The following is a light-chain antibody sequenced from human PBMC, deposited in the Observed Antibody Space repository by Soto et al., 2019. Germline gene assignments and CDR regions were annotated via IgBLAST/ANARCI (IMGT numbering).Light chain of an antibody. V-gene: IGLV2-14*03. J-gene: IGLJ1*01. CDR3: ISYTSSATYV. CDR2: GVN. CDR1: SIDVGAYNY. Sequence: QSSLTQPAYVSGSTGQSMSIPCPGTSIDVGAYNYVSWYQQHPGKAPKLIIYGVNNRPSGISDRFSGSKSGNTASLTISGLRAEDEADYHCISYTSSATYVFGTGTKVTVL.